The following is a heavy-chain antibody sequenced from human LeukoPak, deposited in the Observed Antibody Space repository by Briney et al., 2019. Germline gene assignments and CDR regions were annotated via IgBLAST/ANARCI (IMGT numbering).Heavy chain of an antibody. V-gene: IGHV4-61*01. D-gene: IGHD7-27*01. CDR2: IHYSVTT. Sequence: SETLSLTCTVSGGSVSSGTYFWTWVRQPPGKGLEWIGHIHYSVTTNYNPSLKSRVTMSLDTSKNQSSLKLTSVTAADTAIYFCARWGTYWGQGILVTVSS. CDR1: GGSVSSGTYF. J-gene: IGHJ4*02. CDR3: ARWGTY.